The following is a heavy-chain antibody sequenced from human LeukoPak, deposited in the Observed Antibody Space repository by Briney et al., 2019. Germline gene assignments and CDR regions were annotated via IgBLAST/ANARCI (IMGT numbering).Heavy chain of an antibody. J-gene: IGHJ4*02. Sequence: GASVKVSCKASGYTFTGYYMHWVRQAPGQGLEWMGRINPNSGGTNYAQKFQGRVTMTRDTSISTAYMELSRLRSDDTAVYYCEREQTYYYDSSGYSYVYWGQGPLVTVSS. CDR1: GYTFTGYY. CDR2: INPNSGGT. CDR3: EREQTYYYDSSGYSYVY. V-gene: IGHV1-2*06. D-gene: IGHD3-22*01.